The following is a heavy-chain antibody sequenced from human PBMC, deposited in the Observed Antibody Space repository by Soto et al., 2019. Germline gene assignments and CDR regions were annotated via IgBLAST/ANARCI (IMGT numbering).Heavy chain of an antibody. CDR2: IYCSGST. CDR1: GGSISSSSYY. D-gene: IGHD6-25*01. Sequence: SETLSLTCTVSGGSISSSSYYWGWIRQPPGKGLEWIGSIYCSGSTYYNPSLKSRVTISVDTSNNTLYLQMNSLRAEDTAVYYCAKPPSRLRTETYYFDYWGQGTLVTVSS. V-gene: IGHV4-39*07. J-gene: IGHJ4*02. CDR3: AKPPSRLRTETYYFDY.